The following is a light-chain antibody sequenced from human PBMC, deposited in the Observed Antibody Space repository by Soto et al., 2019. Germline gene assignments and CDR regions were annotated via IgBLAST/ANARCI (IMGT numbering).Light chain of an antibody. CDR3: HQRQSWPRT. V-gene: IGKV3-11*01. Sequence: DIVLTHSPSALSSFQVGRGNSSFMASQYINTRLAWYQHRPGQAPRLLIYQTSLRAAGIPARFSASGSGTDFTLTISDVQPEDFALYYCHQRQSWPRTFGQGTTVDIK. J-gene: IGKJ1*01. CDR2: QTS. CDR1: QYINTR.